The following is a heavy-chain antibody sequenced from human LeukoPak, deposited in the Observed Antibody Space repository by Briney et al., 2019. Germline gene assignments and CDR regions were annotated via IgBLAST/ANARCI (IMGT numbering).Heavy chain of an antibody. CDR2: INSDGRST. J-gene: IGHJ4*02. V-gene: IGHV3-74*01. CDR1: GFTFTNYE. Sequence: GGSLRLSCVASGFTFTNYEMMWVRQAPGKGLVWVSYINSDGRSTTYADSVKGRFTISRDNAKNTLYLQMSSLRAEDTAMYYCARNSNGMSNWGQGTLVIVSS. CDR3: ARNSNGMSN. D-gene: IGHD2-8*01.